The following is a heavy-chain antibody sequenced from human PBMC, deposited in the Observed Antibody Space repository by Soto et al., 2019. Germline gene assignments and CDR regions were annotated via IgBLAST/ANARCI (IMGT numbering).Heavy chain of an antibody. D-gene: IGHD2-2*01. CDR2: IIPISDTT. V-gene: IGHV1-69*01. CDR1: GGTFSSYA. Sequence: QVQLVQSLAEVKKPGSSVKVSCKASGGTFSSYAISWVRQAPGQGLEWMGGIIPISDTTNYAQKFQGRVTITADESTSTAYMELSSLRSEDTAVYYCARSQGSSTSLEIYYYYYYGMDVWGQGTTVTVSS. CDR3: ARSQGSSTSLEIYYYYYYGMDV. J-gene: IGHJ6*02.